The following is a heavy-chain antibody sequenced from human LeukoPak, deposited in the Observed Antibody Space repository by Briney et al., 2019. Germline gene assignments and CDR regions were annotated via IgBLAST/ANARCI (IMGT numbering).Heavy chain of an antibody. CDR3: ARDREDIVVVNDAFDI. D-gene: IGHD2-2*01. CDR2: INHSGSI. CDR1: SGSFSGYS. J-gene: IGHJ3*02. V-gene: IGHV4-34*01. Sequence: SETLSLTCAVYSGSFSGYSWSWIRQPPGKGLEWIGEINHSGSINYNPSVRSRVTISEDTSKNQFSLKLSSVTAADTAVYYCARDREDIVVVNDAFDIWGQGTMVTVSS.